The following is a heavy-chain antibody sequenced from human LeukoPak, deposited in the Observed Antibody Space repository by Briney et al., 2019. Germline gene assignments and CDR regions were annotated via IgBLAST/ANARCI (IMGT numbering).Heavy chain of an antibody. Sequence: GASVKVSCKASGYTFTSYDINWVRQATGQGLEWMGWMNPNSGNTGYAQKFQGRVTMTRNTSISTAYMELSSLRSEDTAVYYCAREKSQYQLFRNYYYGMDVWGQGTTVTVSS. CDR3: AREKSQYQLFRNYYYGMDV. J-gene: IGHJ6*02. V-gene: IGHV1-8*01. D-gene: IGHD2-2*01. CDR1: GYTFTSYD. CDR2: MNPNSGNT.